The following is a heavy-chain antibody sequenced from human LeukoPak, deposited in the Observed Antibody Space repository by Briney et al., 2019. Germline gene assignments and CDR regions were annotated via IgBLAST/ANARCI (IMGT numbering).Heavy chain of an antibody. CDR1: GYIFPHYW. D-gene: IGHD6-6*01. V-gene: IGHV5-51*01. CDR2: IYPGDSDT. J-gene: IGHJ4*02. CDR3: ARSAFSSSSPPFDY. Sequence: GESLKISCKVSGYIFPHYWIAWVRQMPGKGLEWMGVIYPGDSDTRYSPSFQGQVTISADKSISTAYLQWSSLKASDTAMYYCARSAFSSSSPPFDYWGQGTLVTVSS.